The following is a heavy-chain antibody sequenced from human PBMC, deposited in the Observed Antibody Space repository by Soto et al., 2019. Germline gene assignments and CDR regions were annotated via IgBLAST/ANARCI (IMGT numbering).Heavy chain of an antibody. J-gene: IGHJ6*02. CDR1: GYTFTSYY. CDR3: ARTVAYCGGDCYSNYYGMDV. Sequence: VKVSCKASGYTFTSYYMHWVRQAPGQGLEWMGIINPSGGSTSYAQKFQGRVTMTRDTSTSTVYMELSSLRSEDTAVYYCARTVAYCGGDCYSNYYGMDVWDQGTTVTVSS. D-gene: IGHD2-21*02. V-gene: IGHV1-46*01. CDR2: INPSGGST.